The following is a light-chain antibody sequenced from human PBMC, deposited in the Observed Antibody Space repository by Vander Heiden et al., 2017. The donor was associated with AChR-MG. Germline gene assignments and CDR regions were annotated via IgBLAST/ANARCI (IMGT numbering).Light chain of an antibody. V-gene: IGLV1-40*01. J-gene: IGLJ2*01. CDR3: QSYDSSLSGLV. Sequence: QSVLTQPPSGSEAPGQGVIISCTGKRSNIGADFSVHWYQHVPETAPKLLIYGNNNRPSGVPDRFSGSKSGTSASLAITGLQAEDEADYYCQSYDSSLSGLVFGGGTKLTVL. CDR2: GNN. CDR1: RSNIGADFS.